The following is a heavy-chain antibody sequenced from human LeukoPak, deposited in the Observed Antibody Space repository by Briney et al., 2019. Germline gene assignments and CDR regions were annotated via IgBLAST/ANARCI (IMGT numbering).Heavy chain of an antibody. J-gene: IGHJ6*03. Sequence: ASVKVSCKASGYTFTSYYMHWVRQVPGQGLEWMGIINPSGGSTSYAQKFQGRVTMTRDMSTSTVYMELSSLRSEDTAVYYCARDGDRDSSGYSGTPSYYMDVWGKGTTVTVSS. V-gene: IGHV1-46*01. CDR3: ARDGDRDSSGYSGTPSYYMDV. D-gene: IGHD3-22*01. CDR2: INPSGGST. CDR1: GYTFTSYY.